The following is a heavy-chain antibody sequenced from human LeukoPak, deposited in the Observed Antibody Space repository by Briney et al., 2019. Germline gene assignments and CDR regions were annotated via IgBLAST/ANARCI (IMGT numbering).Heavy chain of an antibody. CDR3: ARDRCSGGSCYSAFDY. Sequence: ASVKVSCKASGYTFISYYMHWVRQAPGQGLEWMGIINPSGGSTSYAQKFQGRVTMTRDMSTSTVYMELSSLRSEDTAVYYCARDRCSGGSCYSAFDYWGQGTLVTVSS. J-gene: IGHJ4*02. D-gene: IGHD2-15*01. CDR1: GYTFISYY. V-gene: IGHV1-46*01. CDR2: INPSGGST.